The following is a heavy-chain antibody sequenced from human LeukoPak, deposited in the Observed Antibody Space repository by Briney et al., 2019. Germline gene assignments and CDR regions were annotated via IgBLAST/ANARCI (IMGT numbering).Heavy chain of an antibody. J-gene: IGHJ3*02. CDR2: FDPEDGET. D-gene: IGHD1-1*01. CDR1: GYTLTELS. V-gene: IGHV1-24*01. Sequence: ASVKVSCKVSGYTLTELSMHWVRQAPGKGLEWMGGFDPEDGETIYAQKFQGRVTMTEDTSTDTAYMELSSLRSEDTAVYYCATDQARDANRYGAFDIWGQGTMVTVSS. CDR3: ATDQARDANRYGAFDI.